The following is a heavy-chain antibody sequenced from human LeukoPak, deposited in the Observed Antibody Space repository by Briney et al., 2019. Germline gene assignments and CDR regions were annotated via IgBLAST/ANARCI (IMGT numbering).Heavy chain of an antibody. CDR1: GGTFSSYA. D-gene: IGHD6-19*01. Sequence: ASVKVSCKASGGTFSSYAISWVRQAPGQGLEWMGGIIPIFGTANYAQKFQGRVTITADKSTSTAYMELSSLRSEDTAVYYCARDVAGAVAGSNYWGQGTLVTVSS. CDR2: IIPIFGTA. J-gene: IGHJ4*02. CDR3: ARDVAGAVAGSNY. V-gene: IGHV1-69*06.